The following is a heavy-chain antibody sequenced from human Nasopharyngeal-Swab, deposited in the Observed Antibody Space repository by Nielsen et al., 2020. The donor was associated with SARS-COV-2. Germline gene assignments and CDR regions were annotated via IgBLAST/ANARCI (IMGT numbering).Heavy chain of an antibody. CDR1: GFTFSSYS. J-gene: IGHJ4*02. CDR2: ISSSSSYI. CDR3: ARDRGYSSSPPHDN. Sequence: GESLKISCAASGFTFSSYSMKWVRQAPGKGLEWVSSISSSSSYIYYADSVKGRFTISRDNAKNSLYLQMNSLRAEDTAVYYCARDRGYSSSPPHDNWGQGTLVTVSS. D-gene: IGHD6-13*01. V-gene: IGHV3-21*01.